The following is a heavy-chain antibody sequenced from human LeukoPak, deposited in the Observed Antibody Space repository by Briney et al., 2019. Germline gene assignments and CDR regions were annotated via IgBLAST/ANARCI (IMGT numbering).Heavy chain of an antibody. CDR1: GFTFSSYS. J-gene: IGHJ4*02. V-gene: IGHV3-48*04. CDR2: ISSSSSTI. Sequence: GSLRLSCAASGFTFSSYSMNWVRQAPGKGLEWVSYISSSSSTIYYADSVKGRFTISRDNAKNSLYLQMNSLRAEDTAVYYCARDGAPYYDILTGYQSGFDYWGQGTLVTVSS. CDR3: ARDGAPYYDILTGYQSGFDY. D-gene: IGHD3-9*01.